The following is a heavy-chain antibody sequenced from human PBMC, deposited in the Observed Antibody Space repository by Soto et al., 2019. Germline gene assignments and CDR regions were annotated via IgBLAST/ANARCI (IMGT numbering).Heavy chain of an antibody. J-gene: IGHJ6*02. V-gene: IGHV3-23*04. Sequence: QLVESGGGSLQPGGSLRLSCAASGFSFRNYAMTWVRQSPGKGLEWVSLISGGGGSTDYADSVKGRFSISRDNSQNMLYLQMNSLRGEDTALYYCAKLKGGLGRFYGMDAWGQGTMVIVSS. CDR2: ISGGGGST. D-gene: IGHD3-3*01. CDR3: AKLKGGLGRFYGMDA. CDR1: GFSFRNYA.